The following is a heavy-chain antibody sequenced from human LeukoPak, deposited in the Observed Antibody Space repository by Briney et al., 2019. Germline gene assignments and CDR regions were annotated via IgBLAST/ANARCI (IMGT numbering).Heavy chain of an antibody. CDR1: GFTFSSYA. Sequence: GGSLRLSCAASGFTFSSYAMHWVRQAPGKGLEWVAVISYDGSNKYYADSVKGRFTISRDNSKNTLYLQMNGLRAEDTAVYYCARDERESGILTGYYPFDYWGQGTLVIVSS. J-gene: IGHJ4*02. V-gene: IGHV3-30-3*01. CDR3: ARDERESGILTGYYPFDY. CDR2: ISYDGSNK. D-gene: IGHD3-9*01.